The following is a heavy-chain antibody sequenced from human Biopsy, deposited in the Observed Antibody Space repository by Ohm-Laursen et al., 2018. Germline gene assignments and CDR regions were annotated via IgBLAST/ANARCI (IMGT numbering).Heavy chain of an antibody. Sequence: ASVKVSCNVSGYTLTELSMHWVRQAPGKRLEWMGGFAPENGKTVYAQNFQARVSMTEDTSTDTAYMELRSLRSEDTAVYYCAADINVWNVNYWGQGTQVTVSS. V-gene: IGHV1-24*01. CDR1: GYTLTELS. J-gene: IGHJ4*02. D-gene: IGHD1-1*01. CDR2: FAPENGKT. CDR3: AADINVWNVNY.